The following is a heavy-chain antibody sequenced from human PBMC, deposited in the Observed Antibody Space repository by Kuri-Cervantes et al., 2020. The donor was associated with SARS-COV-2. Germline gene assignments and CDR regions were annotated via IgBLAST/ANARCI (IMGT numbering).Heavy chain of an antibody. CDR1: GFNFSTTD. CDR2: ISSDANHK. Sequence: GESLKISCAASGFNFSTTDMHWVRQAPGKGLEWVAFISSDANHKKCMVSGKGRFTISRDNSQNTLLLQMTSLRSEDTAIYYCAKDHFGVPDFWGQGTRVTGYS. V-gene: IGHV3-30*18. CDR3: AKDHFGVPDF. J-gene: IGHJ4*02. D-gene: IGHD2-21*01.